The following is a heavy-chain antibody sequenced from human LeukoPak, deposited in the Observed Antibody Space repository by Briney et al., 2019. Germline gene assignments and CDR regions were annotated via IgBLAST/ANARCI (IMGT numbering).Heavy chain of an antibody. Sequence: PGGSLRLSCAASGFTFSSYWMSWVRQAPGKGLEWVANIKQDGSEKYYVDSVKGRFTISRDNAKNSLYLQMNSLRAEDTAVYYCARGRGYSGYDYYFDYWGQGTLVTVSS. CDR1: GFTFSSYW. D-gene: IGHD5-12*01. CDR2: IKQDGSEK. J-gene: IGHJ4*02. V-gene: IGHV3-7*01. CDR3: ARGRGYSGYDYYFDY.